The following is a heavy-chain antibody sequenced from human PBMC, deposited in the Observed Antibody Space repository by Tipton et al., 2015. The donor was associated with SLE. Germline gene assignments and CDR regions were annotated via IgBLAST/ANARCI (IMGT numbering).Heavy chain of an antibody. CDR3: AREGSYDSSGYYNY. V-gene: IGHV3-20*04. CDR1: GFTFSSYA. Sequence: SLRLSCAASGFTFSSYAMSWVRQAPGKGLEWVSGINWNGGSTGYADSVKGRFTISRDNAKNSLYLQMNSLRAEDTALYYCAREGSYDSSGYYNYWGQGTLVTVSS. D-gene: IGHD3-22*01. CDR2: INWNGGST. J-gene: IGHJ4*02.